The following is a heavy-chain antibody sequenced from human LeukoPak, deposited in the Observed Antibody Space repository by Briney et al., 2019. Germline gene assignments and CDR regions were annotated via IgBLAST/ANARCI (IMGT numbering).Heavy chain of an antibody. V-gene: IGHV3-23*01. J-gene: IGHJ4*02. D-gene: IGHD3-22*01. Sequence: GGSLRLSCAASGFTFSRNAMNWVRQAPGKGLGWVASISGNGVGTYYADSVKGRFNISRDNSKNTLYLQMNSLRTEDTAVYHCAKDANYFDSGSYLIPFDFWGQGTLVTVFS. CDR2: ISGNGVGT. CDR1: GFTFSRNA. CDR3: AKDANYFDSGSYLIPFDF.